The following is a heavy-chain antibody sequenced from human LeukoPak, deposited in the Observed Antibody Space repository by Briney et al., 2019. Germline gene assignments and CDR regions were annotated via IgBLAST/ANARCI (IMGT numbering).Heavy chain of an antibody. D-gene: IGHD3-22*01. J-gene: IGHJ4*02. CDR2: IYHSGST. CDR1: GYSISSGYY. Sequence: SETLSLTCAVSGYSISSGYYWGWIRQPPGKGLEWIGSIYHSGSTNYNPSLKSRVTISVDTSKNQFSLKLSSVTAADTAVYYCARGGYYYDSSGYYSYYFDYWGQGTLVTVSS. V-gene: IGHV4-38-2*01. CDR3: ARGGYYYDSSGYYSYYFDY.